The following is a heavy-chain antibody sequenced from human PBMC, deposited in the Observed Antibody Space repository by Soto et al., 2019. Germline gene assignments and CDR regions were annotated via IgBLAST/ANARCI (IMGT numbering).Heavy chain of an antibody. Sequence: QVQLVQSGAEVKKPGASVKVSCKASGYTFTGYYMHWVRQAPGQGLEWMGWINPNSGGKNYAQKFQGWVTMTRDTAISTDYMEMSRLRSDDTAVYYCAREKVEQSPRALWHLDIWGQGTMVTVSS. CDR2: INPNSGGK. V-gene: IGHV1-2*04. J-gene: IGHJ3*02. CDR3: AREKVEQSPRALWHLDI. CDR1: GYTFTGYY. D-gene: IGHD2-21*01.